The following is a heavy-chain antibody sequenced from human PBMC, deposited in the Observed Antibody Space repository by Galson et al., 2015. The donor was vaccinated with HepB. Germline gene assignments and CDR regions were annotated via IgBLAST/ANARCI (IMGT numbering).Heavy chain of an antibody. CDR2: ISSSSSTI. D-gene: IGHD3-10*01. Sequence: SLRLSCAASGFTFSSYSMNWVRQAPGKGLEWVSYISSSSSTIYYADSVKGRFTISRDNAKNSLYLQMNSLRAEDTAVYYCARDRSGFGELLPFDYWGQGTLVTVSS. CDR1: GFTFSSYS. CDR3: ARDRSGFGELLPFDY. V-gene: IGHV3-48*04. J-gene: IGHJ4*02.